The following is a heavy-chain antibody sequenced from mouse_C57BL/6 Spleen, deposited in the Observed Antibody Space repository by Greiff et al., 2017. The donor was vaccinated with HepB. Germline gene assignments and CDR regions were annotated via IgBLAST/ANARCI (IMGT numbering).Heavy chain of an antibody. V-gene: IGHV1-69*01. CDR1: GYTFTSYW. CDR3: ARSRDSRLAY. Sequence: VQLQQPGAELVMPGASVKLSCKASGYTFTSYWMHWVKQRPGQGLEWIGEIDPSDSYTNYNQKFKGKSTLTVDKSSSTAYMQLSSLTSEDSAVYYCARSRDSRLAYWGQGTLVTVSA. J-gene: IGHJ3*01. CDR2: IDPSDSYT.